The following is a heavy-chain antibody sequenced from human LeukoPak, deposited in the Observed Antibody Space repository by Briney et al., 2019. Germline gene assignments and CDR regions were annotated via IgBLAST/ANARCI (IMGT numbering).Heavy chain of an antibody. CDR1: GFTFSSYA. Sequence: GGSLRLSCAASGFTFSSYAMSWVRQAPGKGLEWVSAISGSGGSTYYADSVKGRFTISRDNSKNTLYLQMNSLRAEDTAVYYCAKTNSEPYYYYYYMDVWGKGTTVTISS. V-gene: IGHV3-23*01. J-gene: IGHJ6*03. CDR3: AKTNSEPYYYYYYMDV. D-gene: IGHD2/OR15-2a*01. CDR2: ISGSGGST.